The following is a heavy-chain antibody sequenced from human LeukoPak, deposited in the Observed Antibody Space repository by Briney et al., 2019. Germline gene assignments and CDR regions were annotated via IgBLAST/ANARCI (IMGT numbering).Heavy chain of an antibody. Sequence: GASVKVSCKSSGYTFTSYSINWVRQAPGQGLEWMGWISTYNGNSNYAQKLQGRVTMTTDTSTSTAYMELRSLRSEDTAVYYCAADYYDSSGYYQDYWGQGTLVTVSS. J-gene: IGHJ4*02. CDR1: GYTFTSYS. V-gene: IGHV1-18*01. CDR3: AADYYDSSGYYQDY. D-gene: IGHD3-22*01. CDR2: ISTYNGNS.